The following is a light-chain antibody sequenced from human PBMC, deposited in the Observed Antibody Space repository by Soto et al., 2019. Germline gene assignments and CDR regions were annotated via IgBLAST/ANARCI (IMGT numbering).Light chain of an antibody. J-gene: IGKJ4*01. CDR2: DGS. CDR1: QSIRSSY. CDR3: QQYDNSAPLS. Sequence: EIVLTQSPATLSLSPGDRATLSCGASQSIRSSYVAWYQQEAGLAPRLLIYDGSSRASGIPDRFSGSGSGTDFTLTIGRLEPEDFAVYYCQQYDNSAPLSFGGGTKVEMK. V-gene: IGKV3D-20*01.